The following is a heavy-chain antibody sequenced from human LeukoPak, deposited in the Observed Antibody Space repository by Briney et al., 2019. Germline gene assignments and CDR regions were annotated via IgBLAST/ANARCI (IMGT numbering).Heavy chain of an antibody. CDR1: GYTFTGYY. J-gene: IGHJ6*02. CDR3: ARLGPDIVVVPAAIPSFHYYYGIDV. V-gene: IGHV1-2*02. Sequence: ASVKVSCKASGYTFTGYYMHWVRQAPGQGLEWMGWINPNSGGTNYAQKFQGRVTMTRDTSISTAYMELSRLRSDDTAVYYCARLGPDIVVVPAAIPSFHYYYGIDVWGQGTTVTVSS. D-gene: IGHD2-2*01. CDR2: INPNSGGT.